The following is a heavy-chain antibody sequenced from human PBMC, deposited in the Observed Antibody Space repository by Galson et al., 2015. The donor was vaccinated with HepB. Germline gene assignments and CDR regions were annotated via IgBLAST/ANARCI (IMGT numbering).Heavy chain of an antibody. J-gene: IGHJ3*02. V-gene: IGHV3-48*04. D-gene: IGHD3-9*01. CDR2: IRTNTTTT. CDR3: ATTRFCNGSYWTFDI. Sequence: SLRLSCAASALILSTYTMSRVRQSPGGGHQWVSYIRTNTTTTYYTAALKGRFTVARDNARNTVSLQMSSLTADDSAVYFCATTRFCNGSYWTFDIWGQGTLVTVAS. CDR1: ALILSTYT.